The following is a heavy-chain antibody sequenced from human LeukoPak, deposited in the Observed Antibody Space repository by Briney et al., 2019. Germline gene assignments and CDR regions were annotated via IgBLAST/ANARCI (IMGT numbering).Heavy chain of an antibody. Sequence: GGSLRLSCAASGFTFNNYWMTWVRQAPGKGLEWVANIKQDGSEKYYVDSVKGRFTISRDNANNSLYLQINSLRAEDTAVYYCASPFRVVVDVWGRGTLVTVSS. D-gene: IGHD2-2*01. V-gene: IGHV3-7*01. CDR3: ASPFRVVVDV. CDR1: GFTFNNYW. J-gene: IGHJ2*01. CDR2: IKQDGSEK.